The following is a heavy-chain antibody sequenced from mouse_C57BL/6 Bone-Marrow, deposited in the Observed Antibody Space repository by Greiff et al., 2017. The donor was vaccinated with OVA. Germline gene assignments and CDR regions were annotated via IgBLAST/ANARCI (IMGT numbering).Heavy chain of an antibody. J-gene: IGHJ1*01. CDR2: IHTNSGST. V-gene: IGHV1-64*01. CDR1: GYTFTSYW. Sequence: QVQLQQPGAELVKPGASVKLSCKASGYTFTSYWMHWVKQRPGQGLEWIGMIHTNSGSTNYNEKFKSKATLTVDKSSSTASMQLSGLTSADSAVYYCARHLWYFDVWGPGTTVTVSS. CDR3: ARHLWYFDV.